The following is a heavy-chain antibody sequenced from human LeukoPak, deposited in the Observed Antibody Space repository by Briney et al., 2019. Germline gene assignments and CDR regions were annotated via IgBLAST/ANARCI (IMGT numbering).Heavy chain of an antibody. J-gene: IGHJ5*02. CDR2: ISGSGGST. CDR3: AEAYLKHGFDP. D-gene: IGHD2-2*01. CDR1: GFTFSSYA. Sequence: GGSLRLSCAASGFTFSSYAMSWVRQAPGKGLEWVSAISGSGGSTYYADAVKGRFTISRDNSKNTLYLQMNSLRAEDTAVYYCAEAYLKHGFDPWGQGTLVTVSS. V-gene: IGHV3-23*01.